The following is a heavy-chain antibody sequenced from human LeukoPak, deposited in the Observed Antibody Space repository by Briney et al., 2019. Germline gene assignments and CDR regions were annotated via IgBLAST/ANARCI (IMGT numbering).Heavy chain of an antibody. CDR2: IIPVFDTA. CDR1: GGSLTRYS. CDR3: AKQGGARQDYYMDV. D-gene: IGHD1/OR15-1a*01. Sequence: SVKVSCKASGGSLTRYSISWVRQAPGKVLEWIGRIIPVFDTAKYAQKFQGRVTITADVPSDTAYLELSSLTSEDTAMYFCAKQGGARQDYYMDVWGNGTTVTVSS. J-gene: IGHJ6*03. V-gene: IGHV1-69*15.